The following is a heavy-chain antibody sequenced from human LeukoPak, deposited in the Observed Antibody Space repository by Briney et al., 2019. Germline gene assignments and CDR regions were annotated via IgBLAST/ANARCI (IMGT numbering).Heavy chain of an antibody. CDR1: GLTFSSYW. V-gene: IGHV3-7*01. J-gene: IGHJ4*02. Sequence: GGSLRLSCAASGLTFSSYWMSWVRQAPGKGLEWVANIKQDGSEKYYVDSVKGRFTISRDNAKNSLYLQMNSLRAEDTAVYYCARADFWSGYLDYWGQGTLVTVSS. D-gene: IGHD3-3*01. CDR3: ARADFWSGYLDY. CDR2: IKQDGSEK.